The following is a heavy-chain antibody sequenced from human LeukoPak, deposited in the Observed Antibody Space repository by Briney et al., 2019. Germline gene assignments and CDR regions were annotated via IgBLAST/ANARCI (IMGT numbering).Heavy chain of an antibody. V-gene: IGHV5-51*01. CDR3: AVGYSYGSGDYYYYYMDV. Sequence: GESLKISCKGSGYSFTSYWIGWVRQMPGKGLEWMGIIYPGDSDTRYSPSFQGQVTISADKSISTAYLQWSSLKASDTAMYYCAVGYSYGSGDYYYYYMDVWGKGTTVTVSS. J-gene: IGHJ6*03. CDR1: GYSFTSYW. CDR2: IYPGDSDT. D-gene: IGHD5-18*01.